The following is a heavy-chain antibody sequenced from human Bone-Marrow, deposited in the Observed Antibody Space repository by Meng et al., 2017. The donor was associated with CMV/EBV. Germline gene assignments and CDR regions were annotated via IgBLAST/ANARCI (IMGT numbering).Heavy chain of an antibody. V-gene: IGHV4-39*07. J-gene: IGHJ5*02. Sequence: SEPLSLTCTVPGGSISSSSYYWGWIRQPPGKGLEWIGSIYYSGSTYYNPSLKSRVTISVDTSKNQFSLKLSSVTAADTAVYYCARWSYRYCSSTSCYPGGFDPWGQGTLVTVSS. D-gene: IGHD2-2*01. CDR2: IYYSGST. CDR3: ARWSYRYCSSTSCYPGGFDP. CDR1: GGSISSSSYY.